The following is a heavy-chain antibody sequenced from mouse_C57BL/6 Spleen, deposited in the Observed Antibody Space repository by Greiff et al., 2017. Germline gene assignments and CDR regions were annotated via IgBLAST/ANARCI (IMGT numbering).Heavy chain of an antibody. J-gene: IGHJ1*03. CDR3: RGRRRDYDPWYFDV. V-gene: IGHV14-1*01. CDR2: IDPEDGDT. CDR1: GFNIKDYY. Sequence: EVQLQQSGAELVRPGASVKLSCTASGFNIKDYYMHWVKQRPEQGLEWIGRIDPEDGDTEYAPKFQGKATMTADTSSNTAYLQLSSLTSEDTAVYYCRGRRRDYDPWYFDVWGTGTTVTVSS. D-gene: IGHD2-4*01.